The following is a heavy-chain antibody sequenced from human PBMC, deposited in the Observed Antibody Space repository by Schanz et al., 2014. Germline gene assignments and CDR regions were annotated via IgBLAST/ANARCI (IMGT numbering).Heavy chain of an antibody. V-gene: IGHV3-30*03. Sequence: QVQLVESGGGVVQPGRSLRLSCAASGFTFSNYGLVWVRQAPGKGLEWLAVISYDGSDKFHADSVKGRFTISRDNSKNTLYLLLNSLRAEDTAVYYCARDQYYFGSGNPFDIWGQGTMVTVSS. D-gene: IGHD3-10*01. J-gene: IGHJ3*02. CDR1: GFTFSNYG. CDR2: ISYDGSDK. CDR3: ARDQYYFGSGNPFDI.